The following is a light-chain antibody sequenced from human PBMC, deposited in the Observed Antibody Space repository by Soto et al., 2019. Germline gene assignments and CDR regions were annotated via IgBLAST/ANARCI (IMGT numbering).Light chain of an antibody. CDR1: QSVSSSY. CDR3: QQYGSSPPWT. CDR2: GAS. J-gene: IGKJ1*01. Sequence: EIVLTQSPGTLSLSPGERATLSCRASQSVSSSYLALYQQKPGQAPRLLIYGASSKATGIPDRFSGSGSGTDFTLTISRLEPEDFAVYYCQQYGSSPPWTFGQGTKVEIK. V-gene: IGKV3-20*01.